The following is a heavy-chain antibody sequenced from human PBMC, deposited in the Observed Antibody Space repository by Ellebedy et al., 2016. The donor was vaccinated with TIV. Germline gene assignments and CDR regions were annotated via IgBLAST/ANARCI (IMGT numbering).Heavy chain of an antibody. CDR2: INLSDGST. V-gene: IGHV1-46*01. J-gene: IGHJ5*02. Sequence: AASVKVSCKASGYTFTSYYMHWVRQAPGQGLEWMGRINLSDGSTSYAQKFQGRVTMTRDTPTSTVYMELSSLRSEDTAVYSCARGSVYDSSGYYYGGRSDAWGQGSLVTVSS. CDR3: ARGSVYDSSGYYYGGRSDA. CDR1: GYTFTSYY. D-gene: IGHD3-22*01.